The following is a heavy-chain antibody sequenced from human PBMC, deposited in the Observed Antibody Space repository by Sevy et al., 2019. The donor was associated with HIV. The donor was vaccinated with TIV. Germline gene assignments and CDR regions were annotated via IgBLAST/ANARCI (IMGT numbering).Heavy chain of an antibody. J-gene: IGHJ4*02. CDR2: IYSTRNI. D-gene: IGHD2-15*01. Sequence: SETLSLTCTVSSVSISDYYWSWIRQPPGRGLEWIGYIYSTRNIHYSPSLKSRFTISVDTSKNQFSLKLNSVTAAETAVYYCARHDCSGGSCFPPSFDYWGQGTLVTVSS. V-gene: IGHV4-59*13. CDR1: SVSISDYY. CDR3: ARHDCSGGSCFPPSFDY.